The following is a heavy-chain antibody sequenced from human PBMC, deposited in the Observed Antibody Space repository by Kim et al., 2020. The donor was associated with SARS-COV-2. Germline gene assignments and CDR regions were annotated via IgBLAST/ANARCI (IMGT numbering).Heavy chain of an antibody. CDR1: GASFSSYC. Sequence: SETLSLTCIVSGASFSSYCWSWLRQPAGKGLEWIGRIYTSGSTNYNPSLKSRVTMSVDTSKNQFSLKLSSMTAADTAVYYCARAYSGSHPNWFDPWGQGTLVTVSS. D-gene: IGHD1-26*01. V-gene: IGHV4-4*07. CDR3: ARAYSGSHPNWFDP. CDR2: IYTSGST. J-gene: IGHJ5*02.